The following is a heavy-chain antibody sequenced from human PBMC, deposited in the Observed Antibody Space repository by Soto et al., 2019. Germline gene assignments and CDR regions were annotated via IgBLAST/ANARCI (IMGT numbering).Heavy chain of an antibody. Sequence: QITLKESGPTLVKPTQTLTLTCTFSGFSLRDYAVGVGWTRHPPGKALEWLSFIYWNDNEYSSPSLRSRLTIRKDTSKTHVVLTMTNMVPVDTATYYCAHGSGWLFDYWGQGTLVTVSS. V-gene: IGHV2-5*01. J-gene: IGHJ4*02. D-gene: IGHD6-19*01. CDR1: GFSLRDYAVG. CDR2: IYWNDNE. CDR3: AHGSGWLFDY.